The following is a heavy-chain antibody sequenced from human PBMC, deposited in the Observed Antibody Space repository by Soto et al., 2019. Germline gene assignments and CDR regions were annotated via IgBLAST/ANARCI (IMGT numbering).Heavy chain of an antibody. V-gene: IGHV1-69*01. CDR2: IIPIFRTP. CDR1: GVTFSSFA. D-gene: IGHD5-12*01. CDR3: ARSTGSGFRPGTHRFNCFDP. Sequence: QVQLVQSGAEVKQPGSSVKVSCQASGVTFSSFAISGVRQAPGQGLEWMGGIIPIFRTPNYAQDFQGRVTITTDESTSSVYMGLSRLRSEDTAVYYCARSTGSGFRPGTHRFNCFDPWGQGTLVTVSS. J-gene: IGHJ5*02.